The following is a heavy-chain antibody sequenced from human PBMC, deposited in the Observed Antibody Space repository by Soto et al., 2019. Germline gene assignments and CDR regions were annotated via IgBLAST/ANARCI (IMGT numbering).Heavy chain of an antibody. CDR1: GGTFSSYA. V-gene: IGHV1-69*13. D-gene: IGHD3-22*01. CDR2: IIPIFGTA. Sequence: SVKVSCKASGGTFSSYAISWVRQAPGQGLEWMGGIIPIFGTANYAQKFQGRVTITADESTSTAYMELSSLRSEDTAVYYCAREGYYDSKPFDYWGQGTLVTVSS. J-gene: IGHJ4*02. CDR3: AREGYYDSKPFDY.